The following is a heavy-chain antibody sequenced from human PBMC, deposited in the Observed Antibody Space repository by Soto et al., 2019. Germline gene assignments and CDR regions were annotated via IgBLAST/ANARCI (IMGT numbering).Heavy chain of an antibody. CDR1: GGTFSSYA. V-gene: IGHV1-69*13. D-gene: IGHD3-22*01. CDR2: IIPIFGTA. Sequence: SVKVSCKASGGTFSSYAISWVRQAPGQGLEWMGGIIPIFGTANYAQKFQGRVTITADESTSTAYMELSSLRSEDTAVYYCAREGYYDSKPFDYWGQGTLVTVSS. J-gene: IGHJ4*02. CDR3: AREGYYDSKPFDY.